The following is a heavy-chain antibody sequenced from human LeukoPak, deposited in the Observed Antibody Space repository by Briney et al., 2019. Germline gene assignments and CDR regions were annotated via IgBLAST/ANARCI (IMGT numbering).Heavy chain of an antibody. CDR1: GGTFSSYA. D-gene: IGHD3-10*01. Sequence: GSSVKVSCRASGGTFSSYAISWVRQAPGQGLEWMGGIIPIFGTANYAQKFQGRVTITTDESTSTAYMELSSLRSEDTAVYYCAISRNVDPDGDLGMQSWYYYYMDVWGKGTTVTVSS. V-gene: IGHV1-69*05. J-gene: IGHJ6*03. CDR3: AISRNVDPDGDLGMQSWYYYYMDV. CDR2: IIPIFGTA.